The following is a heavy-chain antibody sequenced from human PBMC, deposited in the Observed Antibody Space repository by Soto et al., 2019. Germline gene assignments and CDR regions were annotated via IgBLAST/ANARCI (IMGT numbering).Heavy chain of an antibody. CDR3: ARGREYYSGGSCSYAYFDY. CDR1: GGSFSGYY. D-gene: IGHD2-15*01. J-gene: IGHJ4*02. CDR2: INHSGST. V-gene: IGHV4-34*01. Sequence: QVQLQQWGAGLLKPSETLSLTCAVYGGSFSGYYWSWIRQPPGKGLEWIGEINHSGSTNYNPSLKSRVTISVEPSKNQFSLKLSSVTAADTAVYYCARGREYYSGGSCSYAYFDYWGQGTLVTVSS.